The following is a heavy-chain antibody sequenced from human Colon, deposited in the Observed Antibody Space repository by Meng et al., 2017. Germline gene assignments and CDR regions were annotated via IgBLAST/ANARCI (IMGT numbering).Heavy chain of an antibody. CDR2: IHHSGTT. J-gene: IGHJ4*02. Sequence: GSLRLSCTVSGYSISTGYYWGWIRQPPGKGLEWIASIHHSGTTYYNPSLKSRVTISVDTSKNQFSLKVSSVTAADTAVYYCARGPAGATPHYFDYWGQGTLVTGAS. CDR1: GYSISTGYY. D-gene: IGHD1-26*01. V-gene: IGHV4-38-2*02. CDR3: ARGPAGATPHYFDY.